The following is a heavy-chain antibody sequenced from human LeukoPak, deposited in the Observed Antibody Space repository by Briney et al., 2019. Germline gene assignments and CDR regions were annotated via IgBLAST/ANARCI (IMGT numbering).Heavy chain of an antibody. CDR2: IYHSGST. V-gene: IGHV4-4*02. CDR3: ARTGGSFYFYYYMDV. Sequence: SGTLSLTCAVSGGSISNSNWWSWVRQPPGKGLEWIGEIYHSGSTNYNPSLRSRVTISLDKSKNHFSLKLSSVTAADTAVYYCARTGGSFYFYYYMDVWGKGTTVTVSS. CDR1: GGSISNSNW. D-gene: IGHD1-26*01. J-gene: IGHJ6*03.